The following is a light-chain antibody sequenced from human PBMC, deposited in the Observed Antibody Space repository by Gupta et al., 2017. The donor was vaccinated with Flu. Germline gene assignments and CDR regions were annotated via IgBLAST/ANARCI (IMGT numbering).Light chain of an antibody. J-gene: IGLJ2*01. CDR1: NIGSKR. CDR2: NDS. Sequence: TARTSCGGNNIGSKRVHLYRQKQGQAPGWVVYNDSDRPSGIPERVSGSSSGNTATVTISMVGAGDEADYYCQVWDCSSDHTREVFGGGTKLTVL. CDR3: QVWDCSSDHTREV. V-gene: IGLV3-21*02.